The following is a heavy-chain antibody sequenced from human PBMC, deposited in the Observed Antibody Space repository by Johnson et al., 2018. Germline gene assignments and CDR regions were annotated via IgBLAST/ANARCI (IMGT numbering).Heavy chain of an antibody. J-gene: IGHJ6*02. CDR1: GFTVSSNY. D-gene: IGHD4-17*01. CDR3: ARATGLYGDLYYYGRDV. Sequence: GFTVSSNYMSWVRQAPGKGLEWVSVIYSGGSTYYADSVKGRFTISRDNSKNSLYLQMNSLRAEDTAVYYCARATGLYGDLYYYGRDVWGQGTTVTVSS. CDR2: IYSGGST. V-gene: IGHV3-53*01.